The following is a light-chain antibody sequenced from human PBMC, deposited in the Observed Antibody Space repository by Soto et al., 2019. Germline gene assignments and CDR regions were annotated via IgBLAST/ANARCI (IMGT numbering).Light chain of an antibody. J-gene: IGKJ5*01. Sequence: EIVLTQSPGTLSLSPGERATLSCRASQSVSSSYLAWYQQKPGQAPRLLINGASSRATGIPDRFSGSGSGTDFTLTISRMEREDFAVYYCQQYGISPPSTFGQGTRLEIK. V-gene: IGKV3-20*01. CDR1: QSVSSSY. CDR2: GAS. CDR3: QQYGISPPST.